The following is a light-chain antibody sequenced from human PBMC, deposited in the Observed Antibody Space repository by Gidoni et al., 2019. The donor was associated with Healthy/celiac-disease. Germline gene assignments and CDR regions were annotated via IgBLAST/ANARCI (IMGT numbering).Light chain of an antibody. CDR2: DDS. J-gene: IGLJ2*01. CDR1: NIVSKS. CDR3: QVWDSSSDHSV. V-gene: IGLV3-21*04. Sequence: SSVLTHPPSVSVAPGKKARITCGGNNIVSKSVHWYQPKPGQAPVLVIYDDSDRPSGIPERFAGSNSGNTATLTISRVEDGDEADYYCQVWDSSSDHSVFGGGTKLTVL.